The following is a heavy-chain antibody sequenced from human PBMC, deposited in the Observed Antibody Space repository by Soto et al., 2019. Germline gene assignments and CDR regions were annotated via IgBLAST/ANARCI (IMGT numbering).Heavy chain of an antibody. Sequence: SQTLSLTCAISGDSVSSNSAAWNWIRQSPSRGLEWLGRTYYRSKWYNDYAVSVKSRITINPDTSKNQFSLQLNSVTPEDTAVYYCAKARCLTTECYVPDYWGQGALVTVSS. D-gene: IGHD4-17*01. CDR1: GDSVSSNSAA. V-gene: IGHV6-1*01. CDR2: TYYRSKWYN. J-gene: IGHJ4*02. CDR3: AKARCLTTECYVPDY.